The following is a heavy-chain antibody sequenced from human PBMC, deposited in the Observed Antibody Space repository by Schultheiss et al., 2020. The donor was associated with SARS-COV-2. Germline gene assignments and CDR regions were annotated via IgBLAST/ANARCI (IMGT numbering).Heavy chain of an antibody. CDR3: ARGGTYCSSTSCYLDYYYYYMDV. CDR1: GFAFSSYV. J-gene: IGHJ6*03. Sequence: GESLKISCAASGFAFSSYVLHWVRRAPGKGPEWVSAIGTGGDTYYADSVMGRFTISRDNAKNSLYLQMNSLRAEDTAVYYCARGGTYCSSTSCYLDYYYYYMDVWGKGTTVTVSS. CDR2: IGTGGDT. V-gene: IGHV3-47*02. D-gene: IGHD2-2*01.